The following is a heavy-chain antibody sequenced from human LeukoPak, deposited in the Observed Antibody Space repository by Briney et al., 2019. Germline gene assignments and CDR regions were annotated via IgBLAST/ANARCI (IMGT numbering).Heavy chain of an antibody. D-gene: IGHD4-11*01. CDR2: ISGSGGST. CDR3: ARDRAVTINWFDY. CDR1: GFTFSSYA. V-gene: IGHV3-23*01. Sequence: GGSLRLSCAASGFTFSSYAMSWVRQAPGKGLEWVSAISGSGGSTYYADSVKGRFTISRDNSKNTLYLQMNSLRAEDTAVYYCARDRAVTINWFDYWGQGTLVTVSS. J-gene: IGHJ4*02.